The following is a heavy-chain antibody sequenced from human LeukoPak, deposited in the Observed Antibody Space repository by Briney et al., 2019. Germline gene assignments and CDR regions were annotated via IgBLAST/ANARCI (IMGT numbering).Heavy chain of an antibody. CDR1: GFTFSIYS. Sequence: GGSLRLSCAASGFTFSIYSMNWVRQAPGKGLEWVSYISSSSSAIYYADSVKGRFTISRDNAENSLYLQMNSLRAEDTAVYYCAREHDYDSSGYYTGYFDYWGQGTLVTVSS. J-gene: IGHJ4*02. CDR3: AREHDYDSSGYYTGYFDY. D-gene: IGHD3-22*01. CDR2: ISSSSSAI. V-gene: IGHV3-48*01.